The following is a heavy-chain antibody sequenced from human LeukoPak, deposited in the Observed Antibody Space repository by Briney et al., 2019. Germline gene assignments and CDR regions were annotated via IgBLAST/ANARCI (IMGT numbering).Heavy chain of an antibody. D-gene: IGHD3-16*01. Sequence: EASVKVSCKASGYTFTNYGISWVRQAPGQGLEWMGWISAYNGDTKYAQKLQGRVTMTTDTSTSTAYMELRSLRSDDTAVYYCARDGYTFGGVKTRFDFWGQGTLVTVPS. CDR2: ISAYNGDT. CDR1: GYTFTNYG. CDR3: ARDGYTFGGVKTRFDF. V-gene: IGHV1-18*01. J-gene: IGHJ4*02.